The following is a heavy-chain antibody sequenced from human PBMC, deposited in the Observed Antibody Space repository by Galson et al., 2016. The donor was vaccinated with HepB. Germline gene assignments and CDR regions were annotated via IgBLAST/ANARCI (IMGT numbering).Heavy chain of an antibody. D-gene: IGHD3-10*01. CDR1: GFTFSSYW. V-gene: IGHV3-30*07. J-gene: IGHJ4*02. CDR3: TKDPQLYVTRGVWDN. Sequence: SLRLSCAASGFTFSSYWMHWVRQAPGKGLEWVAVISYDGSEEFYADSLKGRFTISRDNSRDTLYLQMNSLRPEDTAVYYCTKDPQLYVTRGVWDNWGQGALVTVSS. CDR2: ISYDGSEE.